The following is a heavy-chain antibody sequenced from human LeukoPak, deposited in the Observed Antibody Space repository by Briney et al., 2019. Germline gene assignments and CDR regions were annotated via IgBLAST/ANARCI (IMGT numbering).Heavy chain of an antibody. D-gene: IGHD5-12*01. CDR1: GFTFSGSA. Sequence: GGSLRLSCAASGFTFSGSAMHWVRQASGKGLEWVGRIRSKANSYATAYAASVKGRFTISRDDSKNTAYLQMNSLKTEDTAVYYCAKASYVVATNLGAFDIWGQGTMVTVSS. J-gene: IGHJ3*02. V-gene: IGHV3-73*01. CDR2: IRSKANSYAT. CDR3: AKASYVVATNLGAFDI.